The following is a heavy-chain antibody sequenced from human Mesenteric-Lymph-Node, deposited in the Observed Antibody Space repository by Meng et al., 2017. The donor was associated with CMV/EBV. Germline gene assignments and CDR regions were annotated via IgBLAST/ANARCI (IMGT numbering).Heavy chain of an antibody. CDR2: ISGSGGST. V-gene: IGHV3-23*01. CDR3: AKVPAAMVNYYYGMDV. J-gene: IGHJ6*02. Sequence: SCAASGFTFSSYAMSWVRQAPGKGLEWVSAISGSGGSTYYADSVKGRFTISRDNSKNTLYLQMNSLRAEDTAVYYCAKVPAAMVNYYYGMDVWGQGTTVTVSS. D-gene: IGHD2-2*01. CDR1: GFTFSSYA.